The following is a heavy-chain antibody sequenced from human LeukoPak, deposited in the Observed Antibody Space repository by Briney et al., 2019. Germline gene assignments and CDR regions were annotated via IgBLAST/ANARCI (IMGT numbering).Heavy chain of an antibody. J-gene: IGHJ4*02. V-gene: IGHV3-66*04. CDR2: IYSGGST. CDR1: GFTVSSNY. CDR3: ARQDSSGYPHFDY. Sequence: GGSLRLSCAASGFTVSSNYMSWVRQAPGKGLEWVSVIYSGGSTYYADSVKGRFTISRDNSKNTLYLQMNSLRAEDTAVYYCARQDSSGYPHFDYWGQGTLVTVSS. D-gene: IGHD3-22*01.